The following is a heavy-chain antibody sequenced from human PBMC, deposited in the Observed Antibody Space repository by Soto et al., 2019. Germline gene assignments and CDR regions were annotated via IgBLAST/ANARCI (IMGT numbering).Heavy chain of an antibody. V-gene: IGHV4-4*07. D-gene: IGHD3-3*01. J-gene: IGHJ6*02. Sequence: SETLSLTCTVSGGSISSYYWNWIRQPAGKGLEWIGRIYTSGSTNYNPSLKSQVTMSVDTSKNQFSLMLSSVTAADTAVYYCARDYDFWSGYLAGYYYGMDVWGQGTTVTVSS. CDR3: ARDYDFWSGYLAGYYYGMDV. CDR1: GGSISSYY. CDR2: IYTSGST.